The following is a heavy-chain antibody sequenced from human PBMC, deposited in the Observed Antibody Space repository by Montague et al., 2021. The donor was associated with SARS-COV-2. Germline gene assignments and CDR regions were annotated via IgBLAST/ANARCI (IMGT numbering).Heavy chain of an antibody. CDR1: GGSISSYS. V-gene: IGHV4-59*01. J-gene: IGHJ4*02. CDR2: INYSGST. Sequence: SETLSLTCTVSGGSISSYSWSWIRQPPGKGLEWIGYINYSGSTNYNPALKSRVTISVDTSKNQFSLKLSAVTAADTAVYYCARGFDYWGQGTLVTVSS. CDR3: ARGFDY.